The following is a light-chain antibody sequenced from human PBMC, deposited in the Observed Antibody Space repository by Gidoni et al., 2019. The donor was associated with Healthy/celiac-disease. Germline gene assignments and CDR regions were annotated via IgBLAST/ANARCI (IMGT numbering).Light chain of an antibody. CDR3: QQYKSLSLT. CDR2: KAS. CDR1: QGISKW. V-gene: IGKV1-5*03. J-gene: IGKJ1*01. Sequence: DIQMTQSPSTFSASIGDRVTITCRDSQGISKWLAWYQQKPGKAPKLLIYKASSLEGGVPSRFSGSGSGTEFTLTISSLHPDDFASYYCQQYKSLSLTFGQGTKVEIK.